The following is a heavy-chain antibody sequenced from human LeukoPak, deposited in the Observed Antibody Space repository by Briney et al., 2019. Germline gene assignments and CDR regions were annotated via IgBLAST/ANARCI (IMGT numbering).Heavy chain of an antibody. Sequence: GGSLRLSCAASGFTFSSYWISWVRQAPGKGLEWVANIKQDGSEKYYVDSVEGRFTISRDNAKNSLYLQMNSLRAEDTAVYYCARELLVPAAPVHYYYGMDVWGQGTTVTVSS. CDR2: IKQDGSEK. V-gene: IGHV3-7*01. CDR1: GFTFSSYW. J-gene: IGHJ6*02. CDR3: ARELLVPAAPVHYYYGMDV. D-gene: IGHD2-2*01.